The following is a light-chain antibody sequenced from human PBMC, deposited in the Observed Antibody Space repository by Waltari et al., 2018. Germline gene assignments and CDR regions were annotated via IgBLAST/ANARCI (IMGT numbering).Light chain of an antibody. Sequence: SVLSSSNNKNYLGWYKQKPGQPPKLLVSGASTRESGVPDRFSGSGSGTDFTLTISSLQAEDVAVYYCQQCYNFPYTFGQGTKLEIK. CDR2: GAS. V-gene: IGKV4-1*01. CDR3: QQCYNFPYT. CDR1: SVLSSSNNKNY. J-gene: IGKJ2*01.